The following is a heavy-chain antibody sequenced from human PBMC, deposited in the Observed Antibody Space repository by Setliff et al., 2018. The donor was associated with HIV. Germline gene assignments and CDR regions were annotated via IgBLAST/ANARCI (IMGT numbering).Heavy chain of an antibody. D-gene: IGHD1-26*01. J-gene: IGHJ4*02. CDR2: IYSGGST. V-gene: IGHV3-53*05. CDR1: EVIVSNNY. CDR3: ARWGSGSYERVFDY. Sequence: GGSLRLSCAVSEVIVSNNYMSWVRQAPGKGLEWVSVIYSGGSTDHADSVKGRFTISRDNANNLVYLQMNSLRVEDTAVYFCARWGSGSYERVFDYWGQGMLVTVSS.